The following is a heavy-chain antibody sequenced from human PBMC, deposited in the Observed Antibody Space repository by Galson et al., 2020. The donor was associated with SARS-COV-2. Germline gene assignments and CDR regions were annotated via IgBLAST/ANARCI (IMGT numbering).Heavy chain of an antibody. Sequence: ASVKVSCKASGYTFTSYYMHWVRQAPGQGLEWMGIINPSGGSTSYAQKFQGRVTMTRDTSTSTVYMELSSLRSEDTAVYYCARVPYYDFWSGYQIGYGMDVWGQGTTVTVSS. J-gene: IGHJ6*02. CDR2: INPSGGST. CDR1: GYTFTSYY. D-gene: IGHD3-3*01. CDR3: ARVPYYDFWSGYQIGYGMDV. V-gene: IGHV1-46*01.